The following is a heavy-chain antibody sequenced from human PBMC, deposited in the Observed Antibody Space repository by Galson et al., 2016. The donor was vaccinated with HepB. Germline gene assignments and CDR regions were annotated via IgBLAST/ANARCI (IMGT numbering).Heavy chain of an antibody. Sequence: SLRLSCAVSGFTFSGSAIHWVRQASVKGLEWVGRIGSKTNTYATAYGESVKGRFTISRDDSRNTAYLQMNSLKTEDTAVYYCMSYRDDYLRGGDWGQGTLVTVSS. V-gene: IGHV3-73*01. J-gene: IGHJ4*02. CDR3: MSYRDDYLRGGD. CDR1: GFTFSGSA. CDR2: IGSKTNTYAT. D-gene: IGHD5-12*01.